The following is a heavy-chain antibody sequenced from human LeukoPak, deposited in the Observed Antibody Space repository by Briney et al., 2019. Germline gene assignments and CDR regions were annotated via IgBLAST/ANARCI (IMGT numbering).Heavy chain of an antibody. Sequence: GRSLRLSCAPSRLTFSSYVMSWVRQAPGKGREGVSAISGSGRSTYYADSVKGRFTISRENSKNTLYLQMNSLRAEDTAVYYCARVSGTIQIWPQPFGDGMDVWGQGTTVTVSS. V-gene: IGHV3-23*01. CDR1: RLTFSSYV. D-gene: IGHD5-18*01. J-gene: IGHJ6*02. CDR3: ARVSGTIQIWPQPFGDGMDV. CDR2: ISGSGRST.